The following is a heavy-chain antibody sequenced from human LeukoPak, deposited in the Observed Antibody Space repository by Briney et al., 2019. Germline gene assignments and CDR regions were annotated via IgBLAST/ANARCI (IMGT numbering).Heavy chain of an antibody. CDR2: VYYTGIT. CDR1: GASVSDSLSY. V-gene: IGHV4-39*01. Sequence: PSETLSLTCTVSGASVSDSLSYWGWVRQPPGKGLEWVANVYYTGITYYNPSLKSRVTMSVDTSKNQFSLKMTTVTAADTAIYYCARLTKGRYFDYIFAFWGQGILVTVSS. CDR3: ARLTKGRYFDYIFAF. D-gene: IGHD3-9*01. J-gene: IGHJ4*02.